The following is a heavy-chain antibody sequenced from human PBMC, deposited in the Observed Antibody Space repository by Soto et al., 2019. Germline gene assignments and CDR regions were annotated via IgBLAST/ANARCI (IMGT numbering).Heavy chain of an antibody. D-gene: IGHD3-16*01. Sequence: QVQLVQSGAEVKKPGASVKVSCKASGYTFTSYAMHWVRQAPGQRLEWMGWINAGNGNTKYSQKFQGRVTITRDTSASTAYMELSSLRSEDTAVYSCAREGRSSPFRVWGQGTLVTVSS. J-gene: IGHJ4*02. CDR1: GYTFTSYA. CDR3: AREGRSSPFRV. V-gene: IGHV1-3*01. CDR2: INAGNGNT.